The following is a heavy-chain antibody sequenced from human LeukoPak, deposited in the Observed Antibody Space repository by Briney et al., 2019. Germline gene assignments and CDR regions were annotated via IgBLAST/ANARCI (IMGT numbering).Heavy chain of an antibody. J-gene: IGHJ4*02. CDR2: IYHSGST. CDR1: GGSISSGGYY. Sequence: SQTLSLTCTVSGGSISSGGYYWSWIRQPPGKGLEWIRYIYHSGSTYYNPSLKSRVTISVDRSKNQFSLKLSSVTAADTAVYYCARDRRVVVVPAAYFDYWGQGTLVTVSS. V-gene: IGHV4-30-2*01. D-gene: IGHD2-2*01. CDR3: ARDRRVVVVPAAYFDY.